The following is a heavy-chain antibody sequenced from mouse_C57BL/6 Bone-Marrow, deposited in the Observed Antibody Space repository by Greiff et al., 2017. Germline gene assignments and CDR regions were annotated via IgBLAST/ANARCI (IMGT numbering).Heavy chain of an antibody. J-gene: IGHJ3*01. CDR3: ASDSYGSSYEFAY. Sequence: EVMLVESGGGLVKPGGSLKLSCAASGFTFSSYAMSWVRQTPEKRLEWVATISDGGSYSYYPDNVTGRFTISRDNAKNNLYLQMSHLKSEDTAMYYCASDSYGSSYEFAYWGQGTLVTVSA. CDR2: ISDGGSYS. V-gene: IGHV5-4*03. D-gene: IGHD1-1*01. CDR1: GFTFSSYA.